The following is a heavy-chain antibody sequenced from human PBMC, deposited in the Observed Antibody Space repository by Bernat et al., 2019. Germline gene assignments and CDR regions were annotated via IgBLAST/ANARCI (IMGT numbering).Heavy chain of an antibody. J-gene: IGHJ5*02. Sequence: EVQLVESGGNLVQPGGSLRLSGAASGFTVSSNYMSWVRQAPGKGLEWVSTIYSDGSTYYADSVKGRFVSSRDNSKNTLFLHMSRLRADDMALYYCARQDDFWSGFVVWGQGTLVTVSS. D-gene: IGHD3-3*01. CDR1: GFTVSSNY. V-gene: IGHV3-66*04. CDR3: ARQDDFWSGFVV. CDR2: IYSDGST.